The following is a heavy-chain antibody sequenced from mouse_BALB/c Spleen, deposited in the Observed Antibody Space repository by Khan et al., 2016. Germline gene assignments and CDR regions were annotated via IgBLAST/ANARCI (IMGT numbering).Heavy chain of an antibody. CDR3: ARKSTRASY. CDR1: GYTFTSYT. J-gene: IGHJ2*01. Sequence: QVRLQQSGAELVKPGASVKMSCKATGYTFTSYTMHWVKQRPGQGLEWIGYINPSSGYTKYNQKFKDKATLTADKSSSPAYMQLSSLTSEDSAVYYCARKSTRASYWGQGTTLTVSS. CDR2: INPSSGYT. D-gene: IGHD3-1*01. V-gene: IGHV1-4*01.